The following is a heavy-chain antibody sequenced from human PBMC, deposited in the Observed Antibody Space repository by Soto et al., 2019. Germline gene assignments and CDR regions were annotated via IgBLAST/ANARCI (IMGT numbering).Heavy chain of an antibody. Sequence: GGSLRLSCAASGFTFRMFTMNWVRQAPGKGLEWVSTISSNSAYIYCTDALRGRFTISRDNAKNSLHLQMNSLRAEDTTVYYCTRDASRDSSARGWFDPWGPGTLVTVSS. D-gene: IGHD6-13*01. CDR3: TRDASRDSSARGWFDP. CDR1: GFTFRMFT. V-gene: IGHV3-21*01. CDR2: ISSNSAYI. J-gene: IGHJ5*02.